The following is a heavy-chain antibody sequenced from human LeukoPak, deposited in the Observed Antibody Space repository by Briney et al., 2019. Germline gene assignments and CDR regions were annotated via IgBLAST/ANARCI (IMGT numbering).Heavy chain of an antibody. CDR1: GFTYSSYA. CDR2: ISGTGRRT. D-gene: IGHD2-21*02. V-gene: IGHV3-23*01. Sequence: GGSLRLSCAASGFTYSSYAMMWVRQAPGKGLEWVSGISGTGRRTFYADFGKGRFPTSRDNAKNPLYLQMNSLSAEATAVYYCTKGDCGDDCYFIGSWGHGVLVTVSS. CDR3: TKGDCGDDCYFIGS. J-gene: IGHJ5*01.